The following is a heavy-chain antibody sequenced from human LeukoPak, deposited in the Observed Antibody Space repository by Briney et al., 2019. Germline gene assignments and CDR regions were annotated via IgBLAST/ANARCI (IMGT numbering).Heavy chain of an antibody. J-gene: IGHJ4*02. CDR2: IYYSGST. Sequence: SETLSLTCTVSGGSISSYYWSWIRQPPGKGLEWIGYIYYSGSTNYNPSLKSRVTISVDTPKNQFSLKLSSVTAADTAVYYCASSQLGYCSSGSCFDYWGQGTLVTVSS. V-gene: IGHV4-59*01. D-gene: IGHD2-15*01. CDR1: GGSISSYY. CDR3: ASSQLGYCSSGSCFDY.